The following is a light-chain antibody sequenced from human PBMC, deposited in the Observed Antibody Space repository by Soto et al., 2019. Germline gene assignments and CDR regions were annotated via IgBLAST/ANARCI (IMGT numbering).Light chain of an antibody. V-gene: IGKV1-27*01. CDR2: AAS. J-gene: IGKJ1*01. CDR3: QSYNSAPWT. CDR1: QGISNY. Sequence: DIEMSQSPSSVSASIGDRVTITCRASQGISNYLAWYQQKPGKVPKLLIYAASALQSGVPSRFSGSGSGTDFTLTLSSLQPEDVATYFCQSYNSAPWTFGQGTNVEIK.